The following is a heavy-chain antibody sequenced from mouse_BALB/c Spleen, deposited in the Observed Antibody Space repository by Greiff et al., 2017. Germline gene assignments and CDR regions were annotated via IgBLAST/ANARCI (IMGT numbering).Heavy chain of an antibody. D-gene: IGHD3-2*02. CDR1: GFTFSDYY. Sequence: VQLKESGGGLVKPGGSLKLSCAASGFTFSDYYMYWVRQTPEKRLEWVATISDGGSYTYYPDSVKGRFTISRDNAKNNLYLQMSSLKSEDTAMYYCARDQGGYWYFDVWGAGTTVTVSS. J-gene: IGHJ1*01. CDR3: ARDQGGYWYFDV. V-gene: IGHV5-4*02. CDR2: ISDGGSYT.